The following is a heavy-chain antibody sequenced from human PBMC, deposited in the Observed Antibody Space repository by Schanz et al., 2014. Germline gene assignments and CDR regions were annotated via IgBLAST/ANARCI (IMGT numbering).Heavy chain of an antibody. CDR1: GGSISSYY. CDR3: ARDTTWRLDL. Sequence: QVQLQESGPGLVKPSETLSLTCTVSGGSISSYYWSWIRQPAGKALEWVGRVFPNGITNYNPSLKTRVTISLHTPLPQFSLTLPSLPAADTAVYYCARDTTWRLDLWGRGTLVTVSS. V-gene: IGHV4-4*07. D-gene: IGHD1-1*01. CDR2: VFPNGIT. J-gene: IGHJ2*01.